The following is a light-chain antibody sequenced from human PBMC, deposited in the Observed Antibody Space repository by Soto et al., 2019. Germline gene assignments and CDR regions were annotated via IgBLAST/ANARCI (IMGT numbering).Light chain of an antibody. V-gene: IGKV1-27*01. CDR1: QGISNY. Sequence: DIQMTQSPSSLSASVGDRVTITCRASQGISNYIAWYQQKPGKAPKLLTYAASTLQSGVPSRFSGSGSGTDFTLTINSLQPEDVATYSCQKYSSVPLFGPVTKVDIK. J-gene: IGKJ3*01. CDR2: AAS. CDR3: QKYSSVPL.